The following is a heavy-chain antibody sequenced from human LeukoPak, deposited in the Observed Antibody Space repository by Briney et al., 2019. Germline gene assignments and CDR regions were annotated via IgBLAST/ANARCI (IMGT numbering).Heavy chain of an antibody. CDR2: ISAYNGNT. J-gene: IGHJ4*02. Sequence: GASVKVSCKASGYTFTSYGISWVRQAPGQGLEWMGWISAYNGNTNYAQKFQGRVTMTRNTSISTAYMELSSLRSEDTAVYYCARSRGYSGYDHFDYWGQGTLVTVSS. CDR1: GYTFTSYG. CDR3: ARSRGYSGYDHFDY. D-gene: IGHD5-12*01. V-gene: IGHV1-18*01.